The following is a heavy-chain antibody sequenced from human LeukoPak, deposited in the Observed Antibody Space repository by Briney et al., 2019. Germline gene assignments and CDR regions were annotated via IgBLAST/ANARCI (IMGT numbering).Heavy chain of an antibody. CDR3: ARNQWLSFDAFDI. Sequence: GGSLRLSCAASGFTFSSYWMSWVRQAPGKGLEWVANIKQDGSERYSVDSVKGRFTISRDNAKNSLYLQANSLRVEDTAVYYCARNQWLSFDAFDIWGQGTMVTVSS. CDR2: IKQDGSER. D-gene: IGHD6-19*01. V-gene: IGHV3-7*01. J-gene: IGHJ3*02. CDR1: GFTFSSYW.